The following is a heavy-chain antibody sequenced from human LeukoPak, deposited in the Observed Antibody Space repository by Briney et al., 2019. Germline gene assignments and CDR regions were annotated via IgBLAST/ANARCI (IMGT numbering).Heavy chain of an antibody. Sequence: PSETLSLTCAVYGGSFSGYYWSWIRQPPGKGLEWIGEINHSGSTNYNPSLKSRVTISEDTSKNQFSLKLSSVTAADTAVYYCASGGDCSSTSCYLSWFDPWGQGTLVTVSS. V-gene: IGHV4-34*01. CDR2: INHSGST. D-gene: IGHD2-2*01. CDR1: GGSFSGYY. CDR3: ASGGDCSSTSCYLSWFDP. J-gene: IGHJ5*02.